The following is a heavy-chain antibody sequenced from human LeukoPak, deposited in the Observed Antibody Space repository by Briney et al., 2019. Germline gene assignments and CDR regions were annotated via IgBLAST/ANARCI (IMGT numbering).Heavy chain of an antibody. D-gene: IGHD3-10*01. Sequence: GRSLRLSCAASGFMFSDYGMHWVRQAPGKGLEWVAAIWYDGSNIFYADSVKGRFTISRDNSKNALYLQMNSLRAEDTADYYCAKEGDRGEALYYYMDVWGNGTTVTVSS. CDR1: GFMFSDYG. V-gene: IGHV3-33*06. CDR3: AKEGDRGEALYYYMDV. CDR2: IWYDGSNI. J-gene: IGHJ6*03.